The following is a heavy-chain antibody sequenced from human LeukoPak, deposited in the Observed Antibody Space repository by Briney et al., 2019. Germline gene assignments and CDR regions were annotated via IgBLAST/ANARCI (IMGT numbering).Heavy chain of an antibody. V-gene: IGHV4-39*01. CDR2: ISSTGGA. Sequence: SETLSLTCTVSGDSISSSSSSWAWIRQPPGQGLEWIGSISSTGGAHYNPSLKSRVTMSVDTSKNQVALKLNSMTAADTAVYYCARSAPCSHGYFFTWYFDLWGRGTLATVSS. J-gene: IGHJ2*01. D-gene: IGHD5-24*01. CDR1: GDSISSSSSS. CDR3: ARSAPCSHGYFFTWYFDL.